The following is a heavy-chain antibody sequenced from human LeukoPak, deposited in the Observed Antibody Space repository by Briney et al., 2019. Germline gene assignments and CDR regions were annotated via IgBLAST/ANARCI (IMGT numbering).Heavy chain of an antibody. J-gene: IGHJ6*03. CDR3: AKAGGPAAGTNYYLNA. CDR2: IRYDGSNK. D-gene: IGHD6-13*01. V-gene: IGHV3-30*02. CDR1: GFTFSSYG. Sequence: GGSLRLSCAASGFTFSSYGMHWVRQAPGKGLEWVAFIRYDGSNKYYADSVKGRFTISRDNSKNTLYLQMNSLRAEDTAVYYCAKAGGPAAGTNYYLNAGAKGPRSPSP.